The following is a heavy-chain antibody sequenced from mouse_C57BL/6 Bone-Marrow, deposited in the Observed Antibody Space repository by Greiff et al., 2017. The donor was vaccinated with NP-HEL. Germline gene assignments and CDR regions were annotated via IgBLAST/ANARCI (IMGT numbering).Heavy chain of an antibody. CDR1: GFTFSDFY. J-gene: IGHJ3*01. Sequence: DVMLVESGGGLVQSGRSLRLSCATSGFTFSDFYMAWVRQAPGKGLEWIAASRNKANDYTTEYSASVKGRFIVSRDTSQSILYLQMNALRAEDTAIYYCARDAWGGGFAYWGQGTLVTVSA. V-gene: IGHV7-1*01. CDR3: ARDAWGGGFAY. CDR2: SRNKANDYTT.